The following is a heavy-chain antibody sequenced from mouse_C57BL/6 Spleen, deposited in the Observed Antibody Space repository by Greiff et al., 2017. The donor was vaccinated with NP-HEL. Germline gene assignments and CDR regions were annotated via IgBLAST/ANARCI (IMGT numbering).Heavy chain of an antibody. CDR3: ALEGYYYGSSYDWYFDV. D-gene: IGHD1-1*01. Sequence: EVQLQESVAELVRPGASVKLSCTASGFNIKNTYMHWVKQRPEQGLEWIGRIDPANGNTKYAPKFQGKATITADTSSNTAYLQLSSLTSEDTAIYYCALEGYYYGSSYDWYFDVWGTGTTGTGSS. CDR1: GFNIKNTY. J-gene: IGHJ1*03. V-gene: IGHV14-3*01. CDR2: IDPANGNT.